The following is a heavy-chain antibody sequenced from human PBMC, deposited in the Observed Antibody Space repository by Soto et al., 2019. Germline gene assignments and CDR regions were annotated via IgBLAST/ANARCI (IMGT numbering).Heavy chain of an antibody. J-gene: IGHJ4*02. CDR1: GYNFTSYA. V-gene: IGHV1-3*01. CDR3: ARDLGFGLSDY. D-gene: IGHD3-10*01. Sequence: QVQLVQSGAEVKKPGASVKVSCKASGYNFTSYAMYWVRQAPGQRLEWMGWINAGNGNTKYSQKFQGRVTITRDTSASTAYMELSSLRSEDTAVYYCARDLGFGLSDYWGQGTLVTVSS. CDR2: INAGNGNT.